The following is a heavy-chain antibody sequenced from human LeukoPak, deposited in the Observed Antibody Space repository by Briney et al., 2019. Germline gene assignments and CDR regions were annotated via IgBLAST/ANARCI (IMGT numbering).Heavy chain of an antibody. Sequence: SETLSLTCTVSGGSISSYYWSWIRQPPGKGLEWIGYIYYSGSTNYNPSLKSRVTISVDTSKNQFSLKLSSVTAADTAVYYCARGPPQKEWELRVNDYYYYGMDVWGQGTTVTVSS. V-gene: IGHV4-59*08. CDR3: ARGPPQKEWELRVNDYYYYGMDV. CDR2: IYYSGST. D-gene: IGHD1-26*01. J-gene: IGHJ6*02. CDR1: GGSISSYY.